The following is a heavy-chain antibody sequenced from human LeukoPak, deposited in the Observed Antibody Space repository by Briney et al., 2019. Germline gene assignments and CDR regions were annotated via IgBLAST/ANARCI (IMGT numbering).Heavy chain of an antibody. CDR2: INPSGGST. D-gene: IGHD3-22*01. V-gene: IGHV1-46*01. CDR1: GYTFTSYY. CDR3: ARGSYYDSSGYYTLTTPLDY. Sequence: ASVKVSCKASGYTFTSYYMHWVRQAPGQGLEWMGIINPSGGSTSYARKFQGRVTMTRDTSTSTVYMELSSLRSEDTAVYYCARGSYYDSSGYYTLTTPLDYWGQGTLVTVSS. J-gene: IGHJ4*02.